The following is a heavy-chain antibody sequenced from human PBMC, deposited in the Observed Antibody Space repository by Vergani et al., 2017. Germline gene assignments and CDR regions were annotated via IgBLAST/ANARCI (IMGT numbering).Heavy chain of an antibody. V-gene: IGHV3-33*06. CDR1: GFTFNQFG. CDR2: TWYDGNNK. J-gene: IGHJ5*01. D-gene: IGHD1-14*01. CDR3: ANDLRLLYNRFDS. Sequence: QVQLVESGGGVVQPGRSLRLSCAASGFTFNQFGMHWVRQAPGKGLEWVAVTWYDGNNKQYADSVKGRFTISRDNSKSTMYLQMISLRDEDTGVYYCANDLRLLYNRFDSWGQGTLVTVSS.